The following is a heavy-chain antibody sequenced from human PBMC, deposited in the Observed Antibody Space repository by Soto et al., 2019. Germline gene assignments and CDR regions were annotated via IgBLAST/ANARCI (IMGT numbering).Heavy chain of an antibody. CDR3: ARVVTIFGVVPPPDY. V-gene: IGHV3-48*03. D-gene: IGHD3-3*01. CDR1: GFTFSSYE. CDR2: ISSSGSTI. Sequence: EVQLVESGGGLVQPGGSLRLSCGASGFTFSSYEMNWVRQAPGKGLEWVSYISSSGSTIYYADSVKGRFTISRDNAKNSLYLQMNSLRAEDTAVYYCARVVTIFGVVPPPDYWGQGTLVTVSS. J-gene: IGHJ4*02.